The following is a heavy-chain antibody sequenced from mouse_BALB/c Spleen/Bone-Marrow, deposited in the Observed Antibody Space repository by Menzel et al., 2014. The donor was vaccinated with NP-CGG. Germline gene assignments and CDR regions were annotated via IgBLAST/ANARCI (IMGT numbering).Heavy chain of an antibody. CDR2: INPSSGYT. CDR1: GYTFTSYT. Sequence: VQLQQSGAELARPGASVKMSCKASGYTFTSYTMHWVKQRPGQGLEWIGYINPSSGYTNYNQKFKDKATLTAAKSSSAAYMQLSSLSSDDSAAYYSARSPHHFAYPGQGTTLPVAA. J-gene: IGHJ2*01. CDR3: ARSPHHFAY. V-gene: IGHV1-4*01.